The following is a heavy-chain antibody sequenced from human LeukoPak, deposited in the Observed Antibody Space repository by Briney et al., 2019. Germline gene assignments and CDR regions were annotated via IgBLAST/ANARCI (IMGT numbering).Heavy chain of an antibody. J-gene: IGHJ6*03. CDR3: ARGGYQPYYYMDV. Sequence: GGSLRLSCAASGFTFSNAWMSWDRQAPGEGLEWVSSISSSSGYIFYADSVKGRFTISRDNSKNIVYLQMDSLRVDDTALYYCARGGYQPYYYMDVWGTGTAVTVSS. CDR1: GFTFSNAW. D-gene: IGHD2-2*01. V-gene: IGHV3-21*01. CDR2: ISSSSGYI.